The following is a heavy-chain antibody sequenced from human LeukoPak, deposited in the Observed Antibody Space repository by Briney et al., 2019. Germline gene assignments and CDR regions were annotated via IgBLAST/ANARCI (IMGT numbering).Heavy chain of an antibody. CDR1: GFTVSTNY. CDR3: ARTPGLHDYAY. CDR2: IYSGGRT. V-gene: IGHV3-53*01. Sequence: TGGSLRLSCAASGFTVSTNYMSWVRQAPGKGLEWGSVIYSGGRTYYADSVKGRFTISRDNPKNTLYLQMNSLRVEDTAVYYCARTPGLHDYAYWGQGTLVTVSP. D-gene: IGHD4-17*01. J-gene: IGHJ4*02.